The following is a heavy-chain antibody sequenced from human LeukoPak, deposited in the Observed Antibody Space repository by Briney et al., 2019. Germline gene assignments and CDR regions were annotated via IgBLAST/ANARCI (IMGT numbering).Heavy chain of an antibody. Sequence: SGTLSHTCGVSGGTISRTVRRYLVRQPPGKGLEWIEEIYDTGSTNYNPSLQSRVTISVDKSKNHFSLHISSLTAADTAVYYCASRYIRVPGSYFRLLYQWGQGTLVTVSS. V-gene: IGHV4-4*02. CDR2: IYDTGST. CDR3: ASRYIRVPGSYFRLLYQ. CDR1: GGTISRTVR. J-gene: IGHJ4*02. D-gene: IGHD3-10*01.